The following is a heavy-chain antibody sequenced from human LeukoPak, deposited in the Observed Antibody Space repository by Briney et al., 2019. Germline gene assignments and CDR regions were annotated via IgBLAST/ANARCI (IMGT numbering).Heavy chain of an antibody. D-gene: IGHD2-8*01. CDR2: ISYSGSI. CDR1: GASITSNNYF. Sequence: SETLSLTCTVSGASITSNNYFWGWFRQPPGKGLEWIGSISYSGSIYYNLSLKSRVTMSVDTSQNQVSLKLSSVTAADTAVYYCARLYCTNGVCYHVDYWGQGTLVTVSS. CDR3: ARLYCTNGVCYHVDY. J-gene: IGHJ4*02. V-gene: IGHV4-39*07.